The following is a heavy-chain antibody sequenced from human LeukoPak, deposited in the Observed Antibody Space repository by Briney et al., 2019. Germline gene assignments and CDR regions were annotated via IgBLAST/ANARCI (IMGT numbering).Heavy chain of an antibody. J-gene: IGHJ5*02. CDR1: GGSISTYY. D-gene: IGHD3-22*01. V-gene: IGHV4-59*12. CDR3: ARRIVVAGGDWFDP. CDR2: ISYSGST. Sequence: SSETLSLTCSVSGGSISTYYWGWIRQPPGKVLEWIGYISYSGSTNYNPSLKNRVTISIDTSKSQFSLNLNSVTAADTAVYYCARRIVVAGGDWFDPWGQGTLVTVSS.